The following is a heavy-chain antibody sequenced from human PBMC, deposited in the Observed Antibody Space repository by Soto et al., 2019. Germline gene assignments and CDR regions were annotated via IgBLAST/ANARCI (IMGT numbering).Heavy chain of an antibody. CDR2: IYYSGGT. CDR3: ARDMRRVATITDDAFDI. Sequence: SETLSLTCTVPGGSISSYYWSWIRQPPGKGLEWIGYIYYSGGTNYNPSLKSRVTISVDTSKNQFSLKLSSVTAADTAVYYCARDMRRVATITDDAFDIWGQGTMVTVSS. J-gene: IGHJ3*02. D-gene: IGHD5-12*01. CDR1: GGSISSYY. V-gene: IGHV4-59*01.